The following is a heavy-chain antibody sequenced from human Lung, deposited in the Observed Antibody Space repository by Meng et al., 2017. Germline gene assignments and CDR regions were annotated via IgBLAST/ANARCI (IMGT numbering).Heavy chain of an antibody. J-gene: IGHJ4*02. D-gene: IGHD3-10*01. Sequence: SETLSLTCTVSGGSINYQYWSWIRQPPGKGLEWIGYSYYSGSTNYNPSLKSRVTISIDTSKNQFSLKLRSVTAAGTAMYYCANYGSGGLDYWGQGTLVTVSS. CDR1: GGSINYQY. CDR2: SYYSGST. CDR3: ANYGSGGLDY. V-gene: IGHV4-59*11.